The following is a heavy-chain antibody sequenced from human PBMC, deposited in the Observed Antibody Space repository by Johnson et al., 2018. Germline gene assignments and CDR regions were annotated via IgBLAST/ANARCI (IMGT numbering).Heavy chain of an antibody. V-gene: IGHV3-11*04. J-gene: IGHJ3*02. CDR3: AGDDILGDIIDAFDI. CDR2: ISRRGRTI. D-gene: IGHD2-21*01. Sequence: QVQLVQSGGGLVKPGGSVRLSCAASGFTFSDYYMSWIRQAPGKGLEWVSYISRRGRTIYYADPVKGRFTISRDNAKNSLYLQMNSLRAEDTAVYYCAGDDILGDIIDAFDIWGQGRMVTVSS. CDR1: GFTFSDYY.